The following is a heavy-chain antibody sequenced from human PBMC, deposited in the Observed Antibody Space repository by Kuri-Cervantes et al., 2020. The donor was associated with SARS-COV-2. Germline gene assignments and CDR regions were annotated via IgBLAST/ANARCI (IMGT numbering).Heavy chain of an antibody. Sequence: GESLKISCAASGFTFSSYAMSWVRQAPGKGLEWVANIKQDGSEKYYVDSVKGRFTISRDNAKNSLYLQMNSLRAEDTAVYYCARDGDGEWLVQSGVAFDIWGQGTMVTVSS. D-gene: IGHD6-19*01. CDR3: ARDGDGEWLVQSGVAFDI. CDR2: IKQDGSEK. V-gene: IGHV3-7*01. CDR1: GFTFSSYA. J-gene: IGHJ3*02.